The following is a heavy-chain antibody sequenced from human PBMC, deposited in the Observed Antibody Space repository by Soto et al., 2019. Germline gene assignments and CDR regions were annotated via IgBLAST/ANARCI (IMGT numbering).Heavy chain of an antibody. CDR1: GFAFSTYW. Sequence: EVQLVESGGGLVQPGGSLRLSCAASGFAFSTYWMHWVRQAPGKGLLWVSRIKFDGSSTYYADSVKGRFTISRDDAKNTLFLQMNGLRVGDTAVYFCSRGAKNIYAMDVWGQGTTVTVSS. V-gene: IGHV3-74*01. CDR2: IKFDGSST. CDR3: SRGAKNIYAMDV. J-gene: IGHJ6*02.